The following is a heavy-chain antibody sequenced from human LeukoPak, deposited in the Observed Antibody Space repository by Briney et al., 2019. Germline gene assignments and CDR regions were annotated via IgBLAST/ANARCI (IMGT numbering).Heavy chain of an antibody. J-gene: IGHJ4*02. CDR3: ASQGGYSSGWSIGPYFDY. CDR1: GGSISSSSYY. D-gene: IGHD6-19*01. CDR2: IYYSGST. Sequence: ASETLSLTCTVSGGSISSSSYYWGWIRQPPGKGLEWIGSIYYSGSTYYNPSLKSRVTISVDTSKNQFSLKLSSVTAADTAVYYCASQGGYSSGWSIGPYFDYWGQGTLVTVSS. V-gene: IGHV4-39*01.